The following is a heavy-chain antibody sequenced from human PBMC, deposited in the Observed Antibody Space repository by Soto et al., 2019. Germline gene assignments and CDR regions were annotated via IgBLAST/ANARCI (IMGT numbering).Heavy chain of an antibody. CDR1: GGTFSSYA. D-gene: IGHD6-6*01. V-gene: IGHV1-8*02. Sequence: QVQLVQSGAEVKKPGSSVKVSCKASGGTFSSYAISWVRQAPGQGLEWMGWMNPNSGNTGYAQKFQGRVTMTRNTSISTAYMELSSLRSEDTAVYYCARRGIAARKNWFDPWGQGTLVTVSS. CDR2: MNPNSGNT. J-gene: IGHJ5*02. CDR3: ARRGIAARKNWFDP.